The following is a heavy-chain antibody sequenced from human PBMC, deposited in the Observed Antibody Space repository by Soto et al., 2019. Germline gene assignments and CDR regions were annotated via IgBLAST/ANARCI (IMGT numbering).Heavy chain of an antibody. CDR2: INPNSGGT. V-gene: IGHV1-2*04. D-gene: IGHD3-10*01. CDR3: ARGRGTMVRGVIITDWFAP. Sequence: QVQLVQSGAEVKKPGASVKVSCKASGYTFTGYYMHWVRQAPGQGLEWMGWINPNSGGTNYAQKFQGWVTMTRDTSISTAYMELSRLRSDDTAVYYCARGRGTMVRGVIITDWFAPWGQGTLVTVSS. J-gene: IGHJ5*02. CDR1: GYTFTGYY.